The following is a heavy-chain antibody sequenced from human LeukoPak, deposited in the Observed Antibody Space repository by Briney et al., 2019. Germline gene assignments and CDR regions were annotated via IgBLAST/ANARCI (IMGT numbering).Heavy chain of an antibody. D-gene: IGHD1-14*01. Sequence: PSQTLSLTCTVSGGSISSGDYYWSWIRQPPGKGLEWIGYIYYSGSTNYNPSLKSRVTISVDTSKNQFSLKLSSVTAADTAVYYCARFVSNHKYYFDYWGQGTLVTVSS. CDR3: ARFVSNHKYYFDY. CDR1: GGSISSGDYY. J-gene: IGHJ4*02. CDR2: IYYSGST. V-gene: IGHV4-61*08.